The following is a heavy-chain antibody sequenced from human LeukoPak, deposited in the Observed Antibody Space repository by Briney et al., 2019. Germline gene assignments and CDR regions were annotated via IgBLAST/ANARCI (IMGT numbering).Heavy chain of an antibody. CDR3: ARDRAVTTFVFDY. J-gene: IGHJ4*02. CDR2: IWYDGSNK. CDR1: GFTFSSYG. Sequence: GGSPRLSCAASGFTFSSYGMHWVRQAPGKGLEWVAVIWYDGSNKYYADSVKGRFTISRDNSKNTLYLQMNSLRAEDTAVYYCARDRAVTTFVFDYWGQGTLVTVSS. D-gene: IGHD4-17*01. V-gene: IGHV3-33*01.